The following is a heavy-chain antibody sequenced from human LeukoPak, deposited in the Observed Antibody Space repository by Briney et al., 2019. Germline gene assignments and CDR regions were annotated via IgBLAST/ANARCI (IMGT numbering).Heavy chain of an antibody. CDR3: ARNQNNYGSGSCYDY. Sequence: GGSLRLSCAASGFTFSSYAMHWVRQAPGKGLEYVSAISSNGGSTYYANSVKGRFTISRDNSKNTLYLQMGSLRAEDMAVYYCARNQNNYGSGSCYDYWGQGTLVTVSS. V-gene: IGHV3-64*01. CDR1: GFTFSSYA. J-gene: IGHJ4*02. CDR2: ISSNGGST. D-gene: IGHD3-10*01.